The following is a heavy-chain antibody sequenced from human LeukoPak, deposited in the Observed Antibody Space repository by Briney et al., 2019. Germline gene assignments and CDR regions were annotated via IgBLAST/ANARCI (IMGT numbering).Heavy chain of an antibody. V-gene: IGHV4-4*09. Sequence: ETLSLTCTVSGSISGYYWSWIRQPPGKGLEWIGYIYTSGSTNYNPSLESRVTISVDTSKNQFSLDLSSETAAATAVYYCARQKCTSASCLTKNAFDIWGQGTMVTVSS. CDR3: ARQKCTSASCLTKNAFDI. CDR1: GSISGYY. CDR2: IYTSGST. J-gene: IGHJ3*02. D-gene: IGHD2-2*01.